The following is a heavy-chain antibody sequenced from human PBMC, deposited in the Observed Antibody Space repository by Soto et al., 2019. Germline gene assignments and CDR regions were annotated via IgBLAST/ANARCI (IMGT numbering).Heavy chain of an antibody. CDR1: GGSFSGYY. CDR3: ARNGARFLVSNYYYYYGMDV. CDR2: INHSGST. J-gene: IGHJ6*02. V-gene: IGHV4-34*01. D-gene: IGHD3-3*01. Sequence: SETLSLTCAVYGGSFSGYYWSWIRQPPGKXLEWIGEINHSGSTNYNPSLKSRVTISVDTSKNQFSLKLSSVTAADTAVYYCARNGARFLVSNYYYYYGMDVWGQGTTVTVSS.